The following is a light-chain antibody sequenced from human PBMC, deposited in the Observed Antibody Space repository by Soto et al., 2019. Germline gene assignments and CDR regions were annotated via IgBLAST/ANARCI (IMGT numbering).Light chain of an antibody. Sequence: QSVLTQPPSVSGAPGRRVTISCTGSSSNIGAGYNVHWYQQLPGTAPKLLIYGNSNRPSGVPDRFSGSKSGTSASLAITGLRAEDEADYYCQSYDSSLSGFYVFGTGTKLTVL. J-gene: IGLJ1*01. V-gene: IGLV1-40*01. CDR1: SSNIGAGYN. CDR2: GNS. CDR3: QSYDSSLSGFYV.